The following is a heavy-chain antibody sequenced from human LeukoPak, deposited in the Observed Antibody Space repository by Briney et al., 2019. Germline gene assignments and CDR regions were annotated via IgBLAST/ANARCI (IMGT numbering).Heavy chain of an antibody. V-gene: IGHV3-7*01. CDR2: INKDGSEK. CDR1: GFTFSSYW. J-gene: IGHJ5*02. Sequence: GGSLRLSCAASGFTFSSYWMSWVRQAPGKGLEWVANINKDGSEKYYVDSVKGRFTISRDNAKNSLYLQMNSLRAEDTAVYYCARERLAVAGTNWFDPWGQGTLVTVSS. CDR3: ARERLAVAGTNWFDP. D-gene: IGHD6-19*01.